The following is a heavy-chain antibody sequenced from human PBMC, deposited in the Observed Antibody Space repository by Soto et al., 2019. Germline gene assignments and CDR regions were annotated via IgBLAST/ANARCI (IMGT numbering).Heavy chain of an antibody. CDR2: IYPADSDT. CDR3: ARYWHSYSLNYYRGMDV. D-gene: IGHD5-18*01. CDR1: GYNFATDW. Sequence: PGESLKISCKGSGYNFATDWIGWVRQMPGKGLEWMGIIYPADSDTRYSPSSQGQVTIAADKSIRTTYLQWSSLKASDTAMYYCARYWHSYSLNYYRGMDVWGQGTTVTVSS. J-gene: IGHJ6*02. V-gene: IGHV5-51*01.